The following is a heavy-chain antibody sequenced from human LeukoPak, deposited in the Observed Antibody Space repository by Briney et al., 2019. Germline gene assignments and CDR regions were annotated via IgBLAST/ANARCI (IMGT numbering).Heavy chain of an antibody. CDR1: GFSFSSYG. J-gene: IGHJ4*02. V-gene: IGHV3-33*01. D-gene: IGHD2-2*01. Sequence: QPGRSLRLSCATSGFSFSSYGMHWVRQAPGKGLEWVAVIWFDGSTKYYVDSVKGRFTISRDNSKNALYLQMNSLRAEDTALYYCARDALPAAMAYYFDYSGQGTLVTVSS. CDR2: IWFDGSTK. CDR3: ARDALPAAMAYYFDY.